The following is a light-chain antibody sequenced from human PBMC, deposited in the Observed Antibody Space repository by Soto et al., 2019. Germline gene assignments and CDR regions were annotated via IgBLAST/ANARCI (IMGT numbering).Light chain of an antibody. CDR2: GAS. CDR1: QSINSN. Sequence: EIVMTQSPATLSVSPGEGATLSCRASQSINSNLAWYQHNPGQAPRLLIYGASTRATGIPARFSGSGSGTEFTLTISSLQSEDFAVYYCQQYSNWPPWTFGQGTRVEIK. V-gene: IGKV3-15*01. J-gene: IGKJ1*01. CDR3: QQYSNWPPWT.